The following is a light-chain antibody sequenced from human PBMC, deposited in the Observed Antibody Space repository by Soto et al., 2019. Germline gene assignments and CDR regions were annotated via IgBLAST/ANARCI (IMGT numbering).Light chain of an antibody. CDR3: SSFTSSSTYV. CDR2: EVS. CDR1: SSDVGAYNS. V-gene: IGLV2-14*01. Sequence: QSALTQPASVSGSPGQSITISCTGTSSDVGAYNSVSWYQQYPGKAPKLMMYEVSNRPSGVSDRFSGSKSGNTASLTISGLHTGDEADYYCSSFTSSSTYVFVTGTKVTVL. J-gene: IGLJ1*01.